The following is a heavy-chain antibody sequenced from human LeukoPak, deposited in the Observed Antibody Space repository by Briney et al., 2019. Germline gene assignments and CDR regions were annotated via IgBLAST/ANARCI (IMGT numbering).Heavy chain of an antibody. D-gene: IGHD4-23*01. CDR3: ARGTDYGGNSPECDP. J-gene: IGHJ5*02. Sequence: ASVKVSCKASGYTFTSYDINWVRQATGQGLEWMGWINPNSGNTGYAQKFQGRVTITRNTSISRAYMELSSLRSEDTAVYYCARGTDYGGNSPECDPWGQGTLVTVSS. CDR2: INPNSGNT. V-gene: IGHV1-8*03. CDR1: GYTFTSYD.